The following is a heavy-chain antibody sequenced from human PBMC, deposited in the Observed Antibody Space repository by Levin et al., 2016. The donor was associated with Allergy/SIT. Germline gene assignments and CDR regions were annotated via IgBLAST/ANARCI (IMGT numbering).Heavy chain of an antibody. D-gene: IGHD3-9*01. J-gene: IGHJ4*02. V-gene: IGHV1-69*06. CDR1: GGSFSTYA. Sequence: ASVKVSCKASGGSFSTYAISWVRQAPGQGLEWMGGIIPIFGTTIYAQKFQGRVTITADTSTNTAYMELSSLRSQDTAVYYCARIFTRKYSALYYFDYWGQGTLVTVSS. CDR3: ARIFTRKYSALYYFDY. CDR2: IIPIFGTT.